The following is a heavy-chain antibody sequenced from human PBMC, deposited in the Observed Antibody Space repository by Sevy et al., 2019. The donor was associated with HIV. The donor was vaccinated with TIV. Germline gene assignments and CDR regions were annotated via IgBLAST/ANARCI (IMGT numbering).Heavy chain of an antibody. CDR1: GFTFSSYV. Sequence: GESLKISCAASGFTFSSYVMSWVRQAPGKGLEWVSAISGSGGSTYYADSVKGRFTISRDNSKNTLYLQMNSLRAEDTAVYYCAKDGYKPSVGDENYYYYYMDVWGKGTTVTVSS. D-gene: IGHD1-20*01. CDR2: ISGSGGST. V-gene: IGHV3-23*01. J-gene: IGHJ6*03. CDR3: AKDGYKPSVGDENYYYYYMDV.